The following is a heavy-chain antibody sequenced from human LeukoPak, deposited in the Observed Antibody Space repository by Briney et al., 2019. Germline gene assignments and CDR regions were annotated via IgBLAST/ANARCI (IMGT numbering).Heavy chain of an antibody. D-gene: IGHD3-10*01. J-gene: IGHJ4*02. CDR3: AKDDLWFGELSSYYFDC. CDR1: GFTFSSYA. Sequence: QSGGSLRLSCAASGFTFSSYAMHWVRQAPGKGLEWVAVISYDGSNKYYADSVKGRFTISRDNSKNTLYLQMNSLRAEDTAVYYCAKDDLWFGELSSYYFDCWGQGTLVTVSS. V-gene: IGHV3-30*04. CDR2: ISYDGSNK.